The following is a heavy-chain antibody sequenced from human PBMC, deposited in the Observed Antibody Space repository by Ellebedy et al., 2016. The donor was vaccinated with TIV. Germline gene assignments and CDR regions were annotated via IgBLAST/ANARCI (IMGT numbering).Heavy chain of an antibody. V-gene: IGHV3-64D*06. CDR2: ISSDGGST. CDR3: AKTRDCRRTTCYRDFDD. Sequence: GESLKISCSASGFAFSDSLMHWVRQAPGKGLEHISTISSDGGSTYYADSVKGGFTISRDNSKNTLYLQMSGLSAEDTALYYCAKTRDCRRTTCYRDFDDWGQGALVTVSS. J-gene: IGHJ4*02. D-gene: IGHD2-2*01. CDR1: GFAFSDSL.